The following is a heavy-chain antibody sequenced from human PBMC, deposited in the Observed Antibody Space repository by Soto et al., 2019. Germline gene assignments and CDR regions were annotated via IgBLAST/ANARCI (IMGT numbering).Heavy chain of an antibody. J-gene: IGHJ4*02. CDR1: GFTFSDYW. V-gene: IGHV3-7*01. Sequence: EVQLVESGGGLVQPGGSLRLSCAASGFTFSDYWMSWVCQAPGKGLEWVANIKQDGSDKYYADSVNGRFTISRDNANNSLHLQMNSLRAEDTAVYYCARDGVITFGGVIVLDYWGQGTLVTVSS. CDR2: IKQDGSDK. CDR3: ARDGVITFGGVIVLDY. D-gene: IGHD3-16*02.